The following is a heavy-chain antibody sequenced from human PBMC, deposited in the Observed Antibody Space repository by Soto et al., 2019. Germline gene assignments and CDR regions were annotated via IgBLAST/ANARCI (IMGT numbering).Heavy chain of an antibody. V-gene: IGHV1-69*12. CDR2: IIPVFGTP. J-gene: IGHJ6*02. CDR3: ARGDATKIIVTTYYGLDV. CDR1: GGSFSNYG. Sequence: QVQVVQSGAEVKKPGSSVKVSCKASGGSFSNYGISWVRQAPGQGLEWMGGIIPVFGTPHYAQKFQDRVTITADESTSTVYMEVSSLTSEHTAVYYCARGDATKIIVTTYYGLDVWSQGTTVTVSS. D-gene: IGHD3-22*01.